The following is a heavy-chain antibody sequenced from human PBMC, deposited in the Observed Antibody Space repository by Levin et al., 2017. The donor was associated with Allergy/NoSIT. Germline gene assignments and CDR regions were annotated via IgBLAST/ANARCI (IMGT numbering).Heavy chain of an antibody. J-gene: IGHJ4*02. V-gene: IGHV3-21*01. Sequence: GGSLRLSCAASGFTFSSYSMNWVRQAPGKGLEWVSSISSSSSYIYYADSVKGRFTISRDNAKNSLYLQMNSLRAEDTAVYYCARGKVYDYVWGSYRYNSVDYWGQGTLVTVSS. CDR1: GFTFSSYS. D-gene: IGHD3-16*02. CDR2: ISSSSSYI. CDR3: ARGKVYDYVWGSYRYNSVDY.